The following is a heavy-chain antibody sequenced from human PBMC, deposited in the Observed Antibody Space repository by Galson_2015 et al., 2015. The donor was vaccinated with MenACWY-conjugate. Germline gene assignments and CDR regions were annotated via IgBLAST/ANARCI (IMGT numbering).Heavy chain of an antibody. CDR3: ARDGGGGTPFDC. CDR2: ITVDATNT. CDR1: GFTIGRYW. J-gene: IGHJ4*02. D-gene: IGHD1-26*01. V-gene: IGHV3-74*03. Sequence: RLSCAASGFTIGRYWIHWVRQVPGAGPVWISCITVDATNTEFADSVKGRFALSRDNARNTVYLQMNSLTAEDTAVYYCARDGGGGTPFDCWGQGTLVTVSS.